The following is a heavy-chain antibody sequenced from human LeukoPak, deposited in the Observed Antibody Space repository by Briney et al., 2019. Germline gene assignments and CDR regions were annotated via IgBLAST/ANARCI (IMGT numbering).Heavy chain of an antibody. CDR2: IKQDGSEK. CDR3: AKDGGAGSSASFEYHFDN. CDR1: GFSFSSYW. V-gene: IGHV3-7*03. J-gene: IGHJ4*02. D-gene: IGHD2-2*01. Sequence: PGGSLRPSCAASGFSFSSYWMNWVRQAPGKGLEWVANIKQDGSEKYYVDSVKGRFIISRDNAKNSLYLQMNRLRAEDTALYYCAKDGGAGSSASFEYHFDNWGQGTLVTVSS.